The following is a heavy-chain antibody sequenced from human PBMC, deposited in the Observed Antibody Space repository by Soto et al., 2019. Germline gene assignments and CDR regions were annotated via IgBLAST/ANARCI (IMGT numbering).Heavy chain of an antibody. CDR2: TIARFGSA. CDR3: ARDTGGITGTTGNDY. D-gene: IGHD1-7*01. V-gene: IGHV1-69*05. J-gene: IGHJ4*02. Sequence: SVKVSCKASGGTFSSDFISWVRQAPGQGLEWVGGTIARFGSANFAQKFQGRVTMTRDTSTSTVYMELSSLRSEDTAVYYCARDTGGITGTTGNDYWGQGTLVTVSS. CDR1: GGTFSSDF.